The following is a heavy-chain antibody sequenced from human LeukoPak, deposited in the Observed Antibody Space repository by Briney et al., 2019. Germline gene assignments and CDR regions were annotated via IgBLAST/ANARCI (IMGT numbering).Heavy chain of an antibody. CDR1: GGSISSYY. Sequence: PSETLSLTCTVSGGSISSYYWSWIRQPPGKGLEWIGYIYYSGSTNYNPSLKSRVTISVDTSKNQFSLKLSSVTAADTAVYYCAREGYYGSGSWYYYYYMDVWGKGTTVTISS. CDR2: IYYSGST. CDR3: AREGYYGSGSWYYYYYMDV. J-gene: IGHJ6*03. V-gene: IGHV4-59*01. D-gene: IGHD3-10*01.